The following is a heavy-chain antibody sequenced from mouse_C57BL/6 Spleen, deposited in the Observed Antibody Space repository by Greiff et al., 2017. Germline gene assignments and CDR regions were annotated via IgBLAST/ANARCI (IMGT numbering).Heavy chain of an antibody. CDR1: GYTFTSYW. J-gene: IGHJ2*01. V-gene: IGHV1-69*01. CDR3: ARALTGTVFDY. Sequence: VQLQQSGAELVMPGASVKLSCKASGYTFTSYWMHWVKQRPGQGLEWIGEIDPSDSYTNYNQKFKGKSTWTVDKSSSTAYMQLSSLTSEDSAVYYCARALTGTVFDYWGQGTTLTVSS. D-gene: IGHD4-1*01. CDR2: IDPSDSYT.